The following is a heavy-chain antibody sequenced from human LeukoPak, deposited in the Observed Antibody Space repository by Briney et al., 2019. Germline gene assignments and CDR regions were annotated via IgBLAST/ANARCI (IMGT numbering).Heavy chain of an antibody. CDR3: ARRSWKDQWGDL. CDR2: IYYSGST. CDR1: GGSISSSSYY. D-gene: IGHD1-1*01. J-gene: IGHJ4*02. V-gene: IGHV4-39*01. Sequence: SETLSLTYTVSGGSISSSSYYWGWIRQPPGKGLEWIGSIYYSGSTYYNPSLKSRVTISVDTSKNQFSLKLSSVTAADTAVYYCARRSWKDQWGDLWGQGTLVTVSS.